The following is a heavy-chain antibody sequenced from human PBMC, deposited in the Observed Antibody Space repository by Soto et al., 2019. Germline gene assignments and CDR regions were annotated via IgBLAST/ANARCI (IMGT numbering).Heavy chain of an antibody. D-gene: IGHD3-3*01. V-gene: IGHV1-69*13. CDR3: ARGITIFGHMDV. CDR2: IIPIFGTA. J-gene: IGHJ6*02. Sequence: APVKVSCKASGGTFSSYAISWVRQAPGQGLEWMGGIIPIFGTANYAQKFQGRVTITADESTSTAYMELSSLRSEDTAVYYCARGITIFGHMDVWGQGTTVTVSS. CDR1: GGTFSSYA.